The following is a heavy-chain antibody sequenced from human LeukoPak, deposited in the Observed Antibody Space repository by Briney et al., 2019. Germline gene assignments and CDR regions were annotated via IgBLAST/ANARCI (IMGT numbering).Heavy chain of an antibody. J-gene: IGHJ4*02. CDR1: GFTVCLDA. D-gene: IGHD2-8*02. Sequence: PGGSLTLSPAASGFTVCLDAMTCVPQAPGKGLEWVSAIGAGGDSIFYADSVKGRFTISRDNSKNTLYLQMNSLRAEDTAVYYCGTVLVAGRRHLLEVSYWGQGTLVTVSS. CDR3: GTVLVAGRRHLLEVSY. CDR2: IGAGGDSI. V-gene: IGHV3-23*01.